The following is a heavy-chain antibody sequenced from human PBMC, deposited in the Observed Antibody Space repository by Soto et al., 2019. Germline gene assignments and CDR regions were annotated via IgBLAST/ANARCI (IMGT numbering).Heavy chain of an antibody. D-gene: IGHD5-18*01. Sequence: SETLSLTCAVSGGSISSSNWWSWVRQPPGKGLEWIGEIYHSGSTNYNPSLKSRVTISVDKSKNQFSLKLSSVTVEDTAMYYCASLDTAMIKTAGYWGQGTQVTVSS. CDR1: GGSISSSNW. CDR3: ASLDTAMIKTAGY. J-gene: IGHJ4*02. CDR2: IYHSGST. V-gene: IGHV4-4*02.